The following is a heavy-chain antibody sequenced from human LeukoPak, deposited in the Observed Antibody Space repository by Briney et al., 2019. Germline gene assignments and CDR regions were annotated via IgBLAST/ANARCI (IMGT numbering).Heavy chain of an antibody. CDR2: INPNSGGT. J-gene: IGHJ5*02. CDR3: ARAGNYYGSGSYRNWFDP. CDR1: GYTFTGYY. Sequence: ASVKVSCKASGYTFTGYYMHWVRQAPGQGLEWMGWINPNSGGTNYAQKFQGRVTMTTDTSTSTAYMELRSLRSDDTAVYYCARAGNYYGSGSYRNWFDPWGQGTLVTVSS. V-gene: IGHV1-2*02. D-gene: IGHD3-10*01.